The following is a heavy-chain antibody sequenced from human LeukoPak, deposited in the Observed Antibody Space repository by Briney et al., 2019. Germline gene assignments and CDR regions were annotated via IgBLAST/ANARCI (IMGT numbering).Heavy chain of an antibody. CDR1: GYTFTSYG. V-gene: IGHV1-18*04. Sequence: ASVKVSCKASGYTFTSYGISWVQLAPGQGLEWMGWISAYNGNTKYAQKLQGRVTMTTDTSTSTAYMELRSLRSGDTAVYYCARSEQWLVPDYWGQGTLVTVSS. CDR3: ARSEQWLVPDY. CDR2: ISAYNGNT. D-gene: IGHD6-19*01. J-gene: IGHJ4*02.